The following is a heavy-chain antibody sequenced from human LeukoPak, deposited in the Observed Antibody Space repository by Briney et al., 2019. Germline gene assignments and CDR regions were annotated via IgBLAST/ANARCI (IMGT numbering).Heavy chain of an antibody. CDR3: ARARLKMGWFDP. V-gene: IGHV4-59*01. CDR1: GGSISSYY. Sequence: PSETLSLTCTVSGGSISSYYWSWIRQPPGKGLEWIGYIYYSGSTNYNPSLKSRVTISVDTSKNQFSLKLRSVTAADTAVYYCARARLKMGWFDPWGQGTLVTVSS. J-gene: IGHJ5*02. D-gene: IGHD5-24*01. CDR2: IYYSGST.